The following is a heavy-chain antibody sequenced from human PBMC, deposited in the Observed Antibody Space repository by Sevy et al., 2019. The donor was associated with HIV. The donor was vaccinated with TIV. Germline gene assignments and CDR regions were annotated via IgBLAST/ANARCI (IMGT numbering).Heavy chain of an antibody. V-gene: IGHV3-9*01. Sequence: SLKISCAASEFTFDDYAMHWVRQAPGKGLEWVSGISWNSGSIGYADSVKGRFTISRDNAKNSLYLQMNSLRAEDTALYYCAKTRQLWYYGMDVWGHGTTVTVSS. CDR3: AKTRQLWYYGMDV. CDR1: EFTFDDYA. J-gene: IGHJ6*02. D-gene: IGHD5-18*01. CDR2: ISWNSGSI.